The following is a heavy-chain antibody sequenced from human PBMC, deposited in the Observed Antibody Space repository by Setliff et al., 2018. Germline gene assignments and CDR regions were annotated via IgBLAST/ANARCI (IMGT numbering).Heavy chain of an antibody. J-gene: IGHJ6*03. CDR3: ARAYYYASGYSHNYYMDV. CDR1: GGSISSSY. Sequence: PSETLSLTCTVSGGSISSSYWSWVRQPPGKGLEWVGYFYHSGSMNYNPSLKGRVTMSVDTSNNQLSLQLTSVSAADTAIYYCARAYYYASGYSHNYYMDVWGKGTAVTVSS. CDR2: FYHSGSM. V-gene: IGHV4-59*08. D-gene: IGHD3-10*01.